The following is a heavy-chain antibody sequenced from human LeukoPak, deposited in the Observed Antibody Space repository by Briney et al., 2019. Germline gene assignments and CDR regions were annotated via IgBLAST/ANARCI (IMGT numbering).Heavy chain of an antibody. CDR3: AKDGTPVVVTVGIDY. D-gene: IGHD2-21*02. CDR1: GFTFSSYA. CDR2: LSGSGGNT. Sequence: GGSLRLSCAASGFTFSSYAMSWVRQAPGKGLEWVSTLSGSGGNTYYADSVKGRVTISRDNSKNTLYLQMNSLRAEDTAVYYCAKDGTPVVVTVGIDYWGQGTLVTVSS. V-gene: IGHV3-23*01. J-gene: IGHJ4*02.